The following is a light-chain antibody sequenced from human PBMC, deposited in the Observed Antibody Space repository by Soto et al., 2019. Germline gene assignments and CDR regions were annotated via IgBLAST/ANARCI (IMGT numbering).Light chain of an antibody. CDR1: SSDVGSYNL. CDR3: CSYAGTNTFV. CDR2: EGN. V-gene: IGLV2-23*01. J-gene: IGLJ1*01. Sequence: QSALTQPASVSGSPGQSITISCTATSSDVGSYNLVSWYQQHPGKAPKLMIYEGNKRPSGVSNRFSGSKSANTASLTISGLQTEDEADYYCCSYAGTNTFVFGTGTKLTVL.